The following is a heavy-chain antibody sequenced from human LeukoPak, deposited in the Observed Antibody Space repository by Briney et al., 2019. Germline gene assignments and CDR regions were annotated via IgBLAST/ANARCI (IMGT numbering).Heavy chain of an antibody. D-gene: IGHD6-13*01. J-gene: IGHJ4*02. V-gene: IGHV3-23*01. CDR1: GFTFSSTT. CDR2: ITAIDGRT. CDR3: TKDRRGPAAGTWYFDS. Sequence: GGSLRLSCVAYGFTFSSTTMGWVRQAPGRGLEWVSSITAIDGRTYYADSVRRRFTISRDNSKNTVYLQLNSLRAGDTAIYYCTKDRRGPAAGTWYFDSWGQGTLVTVSS.